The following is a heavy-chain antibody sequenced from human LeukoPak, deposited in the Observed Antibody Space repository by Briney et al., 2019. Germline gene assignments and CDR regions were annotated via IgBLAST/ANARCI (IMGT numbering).Heavy chain of an antibody. J-gene: IGHJ3*02. CDR2: FYSGGTT. CDR1: GFTVSSNY. D-gene: IGHD2-15*01. V-gene: IGHV3-53*01. Sequence: GGSLRLSCAASGFTVSSNYMNWVRQAPGKGLEWVSVFYSGGTTYYADSVNGRFTISRDNSKNTLYLQMNSLRAEDTAVYYCARDGAARSDAFDIWGQGTMVTVSS. CDR3: ARDGAARSDAFDI.